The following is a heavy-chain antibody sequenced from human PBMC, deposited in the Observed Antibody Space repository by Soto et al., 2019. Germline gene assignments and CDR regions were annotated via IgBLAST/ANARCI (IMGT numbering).Heavy chain of an antibody. D-gene: IGHD3-16*02. Sequence: GASVKVSCKASGYTFTSYYMHWVRQAPGQGLEWMGIINPSGGSTSYAQKFQGRVTMTRDTSTSTVYMELSSLRSEDTAVYYCARDGYDYIWGSYRWFDDWGQGTLVTVSS. CDR2: INPSGGST. CDR1: GYTFTSYY. V-gene: IGHV1-46*03. J-gene: IGHJ4*02. CDR3: ARDGYDYIWGSYRWFDD.